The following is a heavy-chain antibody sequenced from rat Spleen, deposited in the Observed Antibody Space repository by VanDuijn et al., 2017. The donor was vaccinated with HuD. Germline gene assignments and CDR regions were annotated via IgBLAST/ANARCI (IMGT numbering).Heavy chain of an antibody. J-gene: IGHJ2*01. V-gene: IGHV2-30*01. Sequence: QVQLKESGPGLVQPSQTLSLTCTVSGFSLTSYNVHWVRQPTGKGLEWMGVIWTGGSTDYNSALKSRLSISRDTSKNQVFLKVNSLQTDDTGTYYCSRDWDFGGYSELRYWGQGVMVTVSS. D-gene: IGHD1-11*01. CDR3: SRDWDFGGYSELRY. CDR2: IWTGGST. CDR1: GFSLTSYN.